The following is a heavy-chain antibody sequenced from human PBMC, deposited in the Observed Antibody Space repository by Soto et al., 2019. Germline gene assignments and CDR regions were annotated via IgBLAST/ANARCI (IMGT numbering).Heavy chain of an antibody. CDR1: GGSISSSNW. CDR3: ARSTTGTTRPSALRY. D-gene: IGHD1-1*01. J-gene: IGHJ4*02. CDR2: IYHSGST. Sequence: PSETLSLTCAVSGGSISSSNWWSWVRQPPGKGLEWIGEIYHSGSTNYNPSLKSRVTISVDTSKNQFSLKLSPVAAADTAIYYCARSTTGTTRPSALRYWGQGTLVTVSS. V-gene: IGHV4-4*02.